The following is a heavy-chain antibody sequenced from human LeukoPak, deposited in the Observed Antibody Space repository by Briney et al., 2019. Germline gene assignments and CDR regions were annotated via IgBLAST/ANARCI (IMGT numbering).Heavy chain of an antibody. D-gene: IGHD3-9*01. CDR1: GYTFTGSY. Sequence: ASVKVSCKASGYTFTGSYMHWVRQAPGQGLEWMGWINLNSGGTNYAQKFQVRVTVTRDTSISTAYMELSRLRSDDTAVYYCARSPHILTGENFDYWGQGTLVTVSS. J-gene: IGHJ4*02. V-gene: IGHV1-2*02. CDR3: ARSPHILTGENFDY. CDR2: INLNSGGT.